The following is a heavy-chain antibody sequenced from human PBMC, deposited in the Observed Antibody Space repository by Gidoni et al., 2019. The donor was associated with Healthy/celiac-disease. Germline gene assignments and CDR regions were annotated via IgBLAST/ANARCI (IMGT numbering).Heavy chain of an antibody. CDR3: ARGGVAASLDY. CDR1: GFTFSTYS. V-gene: IGHV3-21*01. J-gene: IGHJ4*02. D-gene: IGHD6-13*01. Sequence: EVQLVESGGGLVQPWVSLRLSRAASGFTFSTYSMNWVRQAPGKGLEWVSSIRSCSSYREYADSGKGRFTISRDNAKNSLYLQMNSLRAEDTAVYYCARGGVAASLDYWGQGTLVTVSS. CDR2: IRSCSSYR.